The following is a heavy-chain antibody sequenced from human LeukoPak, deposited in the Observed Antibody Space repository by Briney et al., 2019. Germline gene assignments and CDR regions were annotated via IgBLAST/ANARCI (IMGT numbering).Heavy chain of an antibody. CDR1: GFTVSNNY. CDR2: LYSGGNT. Sequence: GGSLRLSCAASGFTVSNNYMSWVRQAPGKGLEWVSVLYSGGNTYYTDSVKGRFAISRDNSKNTLYLQMNSLRAEDTAVYYCAKDWGYYDSSGYSDYWGQGTLVTVSS. D-gene: IGHD3-22*01. J-gene: IGHJ4*02. CDR3: AKDWGYYDSSGYSDY. V-gene: IGHV3-53*05.